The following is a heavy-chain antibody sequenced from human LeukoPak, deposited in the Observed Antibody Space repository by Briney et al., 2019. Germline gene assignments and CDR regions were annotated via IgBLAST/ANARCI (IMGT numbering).Heavy chain of an antibody. CDR3: ARDPDYYDDGCYT. CDR1: GGSVSSNHFY. J-gene: IGHJ5*02. V-gene: IGHV4-39*07. D-gene: IGHD3-22*01. CDR2: MYYSGGT. Sequence: PSETLSLTCTVSGGSVSSNHFYWGWIRQPPGKGLEWIGSMYYSGGTYYNPSLQSRVTISADTYKNQFSLKLTSVTVADTAVYYCARDPDYYDDGCYTWGQGSLVTVSS.